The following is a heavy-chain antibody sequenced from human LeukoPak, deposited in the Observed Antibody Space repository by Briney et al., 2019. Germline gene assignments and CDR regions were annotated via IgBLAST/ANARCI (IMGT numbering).Heavy chain of an antibody. V-gene: IGHV1-69*13. CDR1: GGTFSSYA. CDR2: IIPIFGTA. Sequence: ASVKVSCKASGGTFSSYAISWVRQAPGQGLEWMGGIIPIFGTANYAQKFLGRVTITADESTSTAYMELSSLRSEDTAVYYCARDGREYDILTGYSYYYYGMDVWGKGTTVTVSS. CDR3: ARDGREYDILTGYSYYYYGMDV. J-gene: IGHJ6*04. D-gene: IGHD3-9*01.